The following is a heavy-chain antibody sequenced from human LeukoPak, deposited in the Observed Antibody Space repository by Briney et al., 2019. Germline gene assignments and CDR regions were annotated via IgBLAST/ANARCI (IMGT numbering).Heavy chain of an antibody. Sequence: PGGSLRLSCAASGLTFSSYSMKWVRQAPGKGLEWISYISGRSRIIHWAESLKGRFTISRDNAKNSLYLQMNSLRDEDTAVYYCARDVPIDGAFDIWGQGTMVTVSS. CDR3: ARDVPIDGAFDI. D-gene: IGHD2-2*01. V-gene: IGHV3-48*02. CDR2: ISGRSRII. J-gene: IGHJ3*02. CDR1: GLTFSSYS.